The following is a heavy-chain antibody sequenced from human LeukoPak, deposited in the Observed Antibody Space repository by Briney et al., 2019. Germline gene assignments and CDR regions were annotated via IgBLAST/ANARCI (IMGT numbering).Heavy chain of an antibody. V-gene: IGHV3-30-3*01. J-gene: IGHJ4*02. CDR2: ISYDGSNK. CDR3: ARASGSYYNYFDY. CDR1: GFTLSIDA. Sequence: PGRSLRLSYAAAGFTLSIDAMHWVRQAPGNGLEWLAVISYDGSNKYYADSMKGRFTISRDNSKNTLYLQMNSLRDEDTAVYYSARASGSYYNYFDYWGQGTLVTVSS. D-gene: IGHD1-26*01.